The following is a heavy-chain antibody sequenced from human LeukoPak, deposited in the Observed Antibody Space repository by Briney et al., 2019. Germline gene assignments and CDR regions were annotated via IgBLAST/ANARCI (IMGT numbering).Heavy chain of an antibody. CDR2: ISSSGDSI. V-gene: IGHV3-48*03. D-gene: IGHD1-26*01. CDR3: ARDQGYSGSQFDY. Sequence: PGGSLRLSCAASGFTFSSYQMNWVRQAPGKGLEWVSYISSSGDSIYYADSVRGRVTISRDNAKNSLYLQMNSLRAEDTAVYYCARDQGYSGSQFDYWGQGTLVTVSS. J-gene: IGHJ4*02. CDR1: GFTFSSYQ.